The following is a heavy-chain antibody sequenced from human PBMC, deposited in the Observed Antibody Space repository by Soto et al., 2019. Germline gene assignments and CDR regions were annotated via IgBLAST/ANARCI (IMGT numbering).Heavy chain of an antibody. Sequence: DVQLVESGGGLVQLGGSLRLSCAASGFTFSSYWMHWVRQAPGKGLVWVSSISTDASSTSYADPVKGRFTISRDNAKNTLYLQMNSVRAEDTAVYYCARLPNKSPQNWGQGTLVIVSP. V-gene: IGHV3-74*01. CDR1: GFTFSSYW. CDR2: ISTDASST. CDR3: ARLPNKSPQN. J-gene: IGHJ1*01.